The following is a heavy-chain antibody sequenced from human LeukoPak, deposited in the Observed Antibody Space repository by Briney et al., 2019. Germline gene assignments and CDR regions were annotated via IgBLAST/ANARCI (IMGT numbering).Heavy chain of an antibody. D-gene: IGHD5-24*01. CDR3: TTRRDGYNYGDDY. CDR2: IRSKANSYAT. CDR1: GFTFSGSA. Sequence: PGGSLRLSCAASGFTFSGSAMHWVRQASGKGLEWVGRIRSKANSYATAYAASVKGRFTTSRDDSKNTAYLQMNSLKTEDTAVYYCTTRRDGYNYGDDYWGQGTLVTVSS. V-gene: IGHV3-73*01. J-gene: IGHJ4*02.